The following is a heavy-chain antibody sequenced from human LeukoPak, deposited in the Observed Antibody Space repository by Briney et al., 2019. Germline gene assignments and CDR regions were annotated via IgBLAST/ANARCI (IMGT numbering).Heavy chain of an antibody. CDR1: GYTFTSYD. CDR2: MNSNSGNT. D-gene: IGHD3-10*01. V-gene: IGHV1-8*01. Sequence: GASVKVSCKASGYTFTSYDINWVRQATGQGLEWMGWMNSNSGNTGYAQKFQGRVTMTRNTSISTAYMELSSLRSEDTAVYYCARGPITITMVRGVIPYFDYWGQGTLVTVSS. CDR3: ARGPITITMVRGVIPYFDY. J-gene: IGHJ4*02.